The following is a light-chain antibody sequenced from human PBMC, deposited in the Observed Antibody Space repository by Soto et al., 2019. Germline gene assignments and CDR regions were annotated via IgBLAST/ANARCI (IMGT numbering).Light chain of an antibody. CDR3: HQNNSWPYT. CDR2: SAS. Sequence: EIVMTQSPATLSVSPGERATLSYRTSQSVGSKLAWYQQKPGQAPRLLIYSASIRATGIPAKFSGSGSGTEFTLTIGSLQSEHFALYFCHQNNSWPYTVGQGTKVDIK. CDR1: QSVGSK. V-gene: IGKV3-15*01. J-gene: IGKJ2*01.